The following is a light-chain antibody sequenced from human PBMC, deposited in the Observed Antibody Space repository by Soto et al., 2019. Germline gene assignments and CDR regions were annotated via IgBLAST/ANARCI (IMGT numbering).Light chain of an antibody. J-gene: IGKJ2*01. CDR2: SAS. CDR1: QSISTE. CDR3: QQGHNSPLT. V-gene: IGKV3-15*01. Sequence: EIVMTQSPATLSVSPGERATLSCRASQSISTELAWYQQKPAQPPRLLIYSASTRATGVPARFTGSGSGSEFTLTISGLQSEDFAVYYCQQGHNSPLTFVQGTRLEI.